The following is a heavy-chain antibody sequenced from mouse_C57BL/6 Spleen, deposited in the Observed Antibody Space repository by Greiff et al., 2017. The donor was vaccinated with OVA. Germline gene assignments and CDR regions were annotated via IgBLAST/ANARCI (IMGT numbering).Heavy chain of an antibody. CDR3: ARGEFITRLDY. V-gene: IGHV1-43*01. J-gene: IGHJ4*01. CDR1: GYSFTGYY. D-gene: IGHD1-1*01. CDR2: INPSTGGT. Sequence: VQLKQSGPELVKPGASVKISCKASGYSFTGYYMHWVKQSSEKSLEWIGEINPSTGGTSYNQKFKGKATLTVDKSSSTAYMQLKSLTSEDSAVYYCARGEFITRLDYWGQGTSVTVSS.